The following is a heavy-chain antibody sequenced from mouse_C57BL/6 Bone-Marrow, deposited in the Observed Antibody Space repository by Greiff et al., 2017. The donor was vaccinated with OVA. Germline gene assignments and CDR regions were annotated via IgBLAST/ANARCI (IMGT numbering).Heavy chain of an antibody. D-gene: IGHD3-3*01. J-gene: IGHJ4*01. V-gene: IGHV1-64*01. CDR3: ARRGDYYAMDY. CDR2: IHPNSGST. Sequence: QVQLQQPGAELVKPGASVKLSCKASGYTFTSYWMHWVKQRPGQGLKWIGMIHPNSGSTNYNEKFKSKATLTVDKSSSTAYMQLSSLTSEDSAVYYCARRGDYYAMDYWGQGTSVTVSS. CDR1: GYTFTSYW.